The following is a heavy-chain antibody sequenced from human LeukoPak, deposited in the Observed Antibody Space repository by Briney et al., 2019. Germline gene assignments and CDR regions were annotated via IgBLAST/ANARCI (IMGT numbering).Heavy chain of an antibody. D-gene: IGHD2-15*01. V-gene: IGHV1-69*13. J-gene: IGHJ4*02. CDR3: ARDCSGGSCYFDY. CDR2: IIPIFGTA. Sequence: ASVKVSCKASGYTFTGYYMHWVRQAPGQGLEWMGGIIPIFGTANYAQKFQGRVTITADESTSTAYMELSSLRSEDTAVYYCARDCSGGSCYFDYWGQGTLVTVSS. CDR1: GYTFTGYY.